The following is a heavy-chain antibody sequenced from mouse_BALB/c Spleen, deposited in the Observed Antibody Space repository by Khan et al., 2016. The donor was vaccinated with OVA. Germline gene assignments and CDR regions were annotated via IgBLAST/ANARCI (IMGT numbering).Heavy chain of an antibody. CDR3: ARSTDRYAFAY. V-gene: IGHV3-8*02. J-gene: IGHJ3*01. CDR1: GDSITSGY. CDR2: MIYTGYT. Sequence: EVKLEESGPSLVKPSQTLSLTCSVSGDSITSGYWSWIRKFPGNKLEYMGYMIYTGYTDYNPSLKSRLAITRHTSKNQYYLQLNSVTTEDTATSYCARSTDRYAFAYWGQGTLVTGSA. D-gene: IGHD2-14*01.